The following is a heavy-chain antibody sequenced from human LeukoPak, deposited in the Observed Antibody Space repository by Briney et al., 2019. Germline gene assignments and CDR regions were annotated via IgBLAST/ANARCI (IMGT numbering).Heavy chain of an antibody. CDR2: FDPEDGET. CDR3: ATDLVVVPGFKH. D-gene: IGHD2-2*01. J-gene: IGHJ1*01. CDR1: GDTLTELS. V-gene: IGHV1-24*01. Sequence: ASVKVSCKVSGDTLTELSMHWVRQAPGKGREGMGGFDPEDGETIYAQKFQGRVTMTEDTSTDTAYMELSSLRSEDTGVYYCATDLVVVPGFKHWGQGTLVTVSS.